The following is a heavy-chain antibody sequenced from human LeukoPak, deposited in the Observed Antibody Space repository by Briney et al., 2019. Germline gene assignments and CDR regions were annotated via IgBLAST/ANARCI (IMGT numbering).Heavy chain of an antibody. CDR3: ARGGIVLMVYPADY. Sequence: GGSLRLSCAASGFTFSNYAMSWVRQVPGKGLEWVSTIIGSGGSAYYADSVNGRFTISRDNSKNTVYLQMNSLGAEDTAVYYCARGGIVLMVYPADYWGQGTLVTVSS. J-gene: IGHJ4*02. D-gene: IGHD2-8*01. CDR1: GFTFSNYA. V-gene: IGHV3-23*01. CDR2: IIGSGGSA.